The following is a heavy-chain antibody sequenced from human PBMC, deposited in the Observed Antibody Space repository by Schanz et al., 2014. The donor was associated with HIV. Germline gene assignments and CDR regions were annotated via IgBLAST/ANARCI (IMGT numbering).Heavy chain of an antibody. CDR1: GGTFSSFG. CDR3: AREKVGILADYTPNGMDV. J-gene: IGHJ6*02. V-gene: IGHV1-69*17. Sequence: QVQLVQSGAEVKKPGASVKVSCKASGGTFSSFGISWVRQARGQGLEWMGGINPIYGIANYAQKLQGSVTITADKSTSTAYMELSRLTSDVTAMYYCAREKVGILADYTPNGMDVWGQGTTVTVSS. CDR2: INPIYGIA. D-gene: IGHD3-9*01.